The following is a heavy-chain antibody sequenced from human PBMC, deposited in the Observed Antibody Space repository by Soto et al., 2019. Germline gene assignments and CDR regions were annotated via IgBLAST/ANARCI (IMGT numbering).Heavy chain of an antibody. V-gene: IGHV3-30*18. CDR2: ISYDGSNK. D-gene: IGHD3-10*01. J-gene: IGHJ4*02. CDR1: GFTFSSYG. Sequence: QVQLVESGGGVVQPGRSLRLSCAASGFTFSSYGMHWVRQAPGKGLEWVAVISYDGSNKYYADSVKGRFTISSDNSKNTLYLQMNSLRAEDTAVYYCANGRGITMVRGVLWGQGTLVTVSS. CDR3: ANGRGITMVRGVL.